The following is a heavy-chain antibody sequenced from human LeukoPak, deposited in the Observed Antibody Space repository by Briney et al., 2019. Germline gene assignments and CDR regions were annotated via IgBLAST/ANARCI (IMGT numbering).Heavy chain of an antibody. CDR3: ARGDSSSWYRTFDI. V-gene: IGHV4-61*01. Sequence: SETLSLTCSVSGASVSDGNYYWSWIRQPPGKGLEWIGYMFYSESTKYNPSLKSRVTISVDKSKNQFSLHMSSVTAADTAVYYCARGDSSSWYRTFDIWGQGTMVTVSS. D-gene: IGHD6-13*01. CDR2: MFYSEST. J-gene: IGHJ3*02. CDR1: GASVSDGNYY.